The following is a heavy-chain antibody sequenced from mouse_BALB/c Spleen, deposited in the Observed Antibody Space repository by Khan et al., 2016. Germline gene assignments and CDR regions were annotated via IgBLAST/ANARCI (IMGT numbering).Heavy chain of an antibody. CDR3: ARYPFYYDVGFAY. CDR1: GFNIKDTY. V-gene: IGHV14-3*02. Sequence: VQLKQSGAELVKPGASVKLSCTASGFNIKDTYMHWVKQRPEQGLEWIGRIDPANGNTKYDPKFQGKATITADTSSNTAYLQLSSLTSEDTAVYCCARYPFYYDVGFAYWGQGTLVTVSA. D-gene: IGHD1-1*01. CDR2: IDPANGNT. J-gene: IGHJ3*01.